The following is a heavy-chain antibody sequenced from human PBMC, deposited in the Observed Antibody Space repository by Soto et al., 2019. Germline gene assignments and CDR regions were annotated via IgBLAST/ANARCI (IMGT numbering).Heavy chain of an antibody. Sequence: QVQLQQWGAGLLKPSETLSLTCAVYGGSFSGYYWSWIRQPPGKGLEWIGEINHSGSTNYNPSLKSRVTISVDTSKNQFALKLGSVTAADTAVYYCARGQGGIVGATAVDYWGQGTLVTVSS. CDR1: GGSFSGYY. V-gene: IGHV4-34*01. D-gene: IGHD1-26*01. CDR2: INHSGST. CDR3: ARGQGGIVGATAVDY. J-gene: IGHJ4*02.